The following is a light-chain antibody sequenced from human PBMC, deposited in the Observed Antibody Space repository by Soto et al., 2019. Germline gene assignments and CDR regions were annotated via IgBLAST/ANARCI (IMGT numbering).Light chain of an antibody. CDR3: QQYGSASWT. Sequence: EIVLTQSPGTLSLSPGERATLSCRASQSVSSSYLAWYQQKPGQAPRLLIYGASSRATGIHDRFSGCGSGTDFTLTISRLEPEEFAVYYCQQYGSASWTFGKGTKVEIK. V-gene: IGKV3-20*01. J-gene: IGKJ1*01. CDR2: GAS. CDR1: QSVSSSY.